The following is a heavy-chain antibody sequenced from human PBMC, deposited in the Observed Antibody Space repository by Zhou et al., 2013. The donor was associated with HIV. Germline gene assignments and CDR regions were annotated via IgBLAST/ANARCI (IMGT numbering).Heavy chain of an antibody. CDR1: GYSFTNYA. CDR3: ARGTVTTSPFDP. D-gene: IGHD4-17*01. Sequence: QVQLVQSGAEVKKPGASVTVSCKGSGYSFTNYAMHWVRQAPGQRLEWMGWINVGNGNTKYSQKFQGRITITRDTSASTAYMELSSLTSEDTAVYYCARGTVTTSPFDPWGQGPWSPSP. J-gene: IGHJ5*02. V-gene: IGHV1-3*01. CDR2: INVGNGNT.